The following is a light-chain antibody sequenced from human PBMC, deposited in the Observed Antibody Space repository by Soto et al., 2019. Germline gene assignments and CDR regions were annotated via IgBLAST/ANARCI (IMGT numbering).Light chain of an antibody. V-gene: IGKV3-11*01. CDR2: DAS. Sequence: EIVLTQSPATLSLSPGERATLSCRASQSVSSYLAWYQQKPGQAPRLLIYDASNRATGIPARFRGSGSGTDVTLTIRSLEPEDFAVYHCQQRSNWTPYTVGQGTNLEIQ. CDR1: QSVSSY. CDR3: QQRSNWTPYT. J-gene: IGKJ2*01.